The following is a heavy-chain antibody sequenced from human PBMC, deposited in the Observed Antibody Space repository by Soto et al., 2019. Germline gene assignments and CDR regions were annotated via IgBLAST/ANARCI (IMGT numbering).Heavy chain of an antibody. CDR3: AVYKLAAAVSWLDP. V-gene: IGHV1-69*02. CDR2: IIPILGIA. D-gene: IGHD6-13*01. CDR1: GGTFSSYT. Sequence: SVKVSCKASGGTFSSYTISWVRQAPGQGLEWMGRIIPILGIANYAQKFQERVTITRDMSTSTAYMELSSLRSEDTAVYYCAVYKLAAAVSWLDPWGQGTLVTVSS. J-gene: IGHJ5*02.